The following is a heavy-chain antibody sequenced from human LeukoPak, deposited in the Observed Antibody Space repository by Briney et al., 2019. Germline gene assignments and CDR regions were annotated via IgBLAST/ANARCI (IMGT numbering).Heavy chain of an antibody. D-gene: IGHD3-16*02. CDR3: ASAVDYVWGSYHIIDY. J-gene: IGHJ4*02. Sequence: SETLSLTCTVSGYSISSGYYWGWIRQPPGKGLEWIGSIYHSGSTYYNPSLKSRVTISVDTSKNQFSLKLSSVTAADTAVYYCASAVDYVWGSYHIIDYWGQGTLVTVSS. CDR2: IYHSGST. CDR1: GYSISSGYY. V-gene: IGHV4-38-2*02.